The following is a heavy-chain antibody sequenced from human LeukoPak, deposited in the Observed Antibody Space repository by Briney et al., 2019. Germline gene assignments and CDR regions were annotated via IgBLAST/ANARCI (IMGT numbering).Heavy chain of an antibody. Sequence: VGSLRLSCAASGFTFSSYWMQWVRQAPGKGLVCVSRINSDGSSTGYADSVEGRFTISRDNAKNTLYLQMNSLRAEDTAVYYCARGWGVDYWGQGTLVTVSS. CDR1: GFTFSSYW. D-gene: IGHD3-16*01. CDR3: ARGWGVDY. V-gene: IGHV3-74*01. J-gene: IGHJ4*01. CDR2: INSDGSST.